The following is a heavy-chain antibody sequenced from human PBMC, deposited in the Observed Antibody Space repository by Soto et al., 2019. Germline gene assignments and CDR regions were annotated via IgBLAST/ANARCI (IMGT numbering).Heavy chain of an antibody. Sequence: SETLSLTCAVYGGSFSGYYWSWIRQPPGKGLEWIGEINHSGSTNYRSSLKSRVTISGDTSKNQFSLRLRSVTAADTAVYFCARSTGYGDYYFDYRGQGALVTVSS. D-gene: IGHD4-17*01. J-gene: IGHJ4*02. CDR2: INHSGST. CDR1: GGSFSGYY. V-gene: IGHV4-34*01. CDR3: ARSTGYGDYYFDY.